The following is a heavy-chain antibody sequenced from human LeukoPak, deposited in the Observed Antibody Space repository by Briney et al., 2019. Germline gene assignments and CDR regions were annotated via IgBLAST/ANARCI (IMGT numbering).Heavy chain of an antibody. D-gene: IGHD4-17*01. V-gene: IGHV5-51*01. J-gene: IGHJ3*02. CDR1: GYSFTSYW. CDR2: IYPGDSDT. CDR3: ASRYGDYQGGFAFDI. Sequence: GESLKISCKGSGYSFTSYWISWVRQMPGKGLEWMGIIYPGDSDTRYSPSFQGQVTISADKSISTAYLQWSSLKASDTAMYYCASRYGDYQGGFAFDIWGQGTMVTVSS.